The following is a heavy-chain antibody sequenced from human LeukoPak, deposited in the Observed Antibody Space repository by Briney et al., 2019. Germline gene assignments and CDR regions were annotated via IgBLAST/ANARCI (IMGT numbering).Heavy chain of an antibody. CDR2: ISSSGSTI. CDR3: ASSTIFGVVNAFDI. V-gene: IGHV3-48*03. J-gene: IGHJ3*02. D-gene: IGHD3-3*01. CDR1: GFTFSSYE. Sequence: GGSLRLSCAASGFTFSSYEMNWVRQAPGKGVEWVSYISSSGSTIYYADSVKGRFTISRDNAKNSLYLQMNSLRAEDTAVYYCASSTIFGVVNAFDIWGQGTMVTVSS.